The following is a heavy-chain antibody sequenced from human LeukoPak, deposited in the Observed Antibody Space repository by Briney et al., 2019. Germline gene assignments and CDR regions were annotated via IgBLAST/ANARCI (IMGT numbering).Heavy chain of an antibody. J-gene: IGHJ6*02. CDR2: IYYSGST. CDR1: GGSISSGGYY. D-gene: IGHD5-18*01. Sequence: PSETLSLTCTVSGGSISSGGYYWSWIRQHPGKGLEWIGYIYYSGSTYYNPSLKSRVTISVDTSKNQFSLKLSSVTAADTAVYYCARVGYGYGYGMDVWGQGTTVTVSS. V-gene: IGHV4-31*03. CDR3: ARVGYGYGYGMDV.